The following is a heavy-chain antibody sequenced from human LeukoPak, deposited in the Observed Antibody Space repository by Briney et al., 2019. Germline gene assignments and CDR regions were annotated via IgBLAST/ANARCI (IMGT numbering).Heavy chain of an antibody. CDR1: GGSVSSGSYY. J-gene: IGHJ4*02. Sequence: SQTLSLTCTVSGGSVSSGSYYWSWIRQTPGKGLEWIGYKYYDGNSGNTNYNPSLESRVTISVDTSKNHVSLNLTSVTAADTAVYYCVRPESAGTKYRFDYWGQGALVTVSS. D-gene: IGHD1-1*01. CDR3: VRPESAGTKYRFDY. CDR2: KYYDGNSGNT. V-gene: IGHV4-61*03.